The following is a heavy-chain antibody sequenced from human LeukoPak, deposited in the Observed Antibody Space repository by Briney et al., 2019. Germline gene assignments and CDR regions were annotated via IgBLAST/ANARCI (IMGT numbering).Heavy chain of an antibody. J-gene: IGHJ4*02. CDR2: INPRGGST. CDR1: GYTFTSYY. D-gene: IGHD3-10*01. CDR3: AAPEGSGSRGIYYFDY. Sequence: ASVKVSYKASGYTFTSYYMHWVRQAPGQGLEWMVIINPRGGSTSYAQEFQGRVTMTRDTSTSTVYMELSSLRSEDTAVYYCAAPEGSGSRGIYYFDYWGQGTLVTVSS. V-gene: IGHV1-46*01.